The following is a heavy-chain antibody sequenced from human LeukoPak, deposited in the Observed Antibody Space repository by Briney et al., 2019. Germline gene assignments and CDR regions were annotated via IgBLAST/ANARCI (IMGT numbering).Heavy chain of an antibody. V-gene: IGHV3-7*01. CDR3: ARVSDYDSSGYMAIYYHYYYYMDV. Sequence: GGSLRLSCAASGFTFSSYWMSWVRQAPGKGLEWVANIKQDGSEKYYVDSVKGRFTISRDNAKNSLYLQMNSLRAEDTAVYYCARVSDYDSSGYMAIYYHYYYYMDVWGKGTTVTVSS. J-gene: IGHJ6*03. CDR2: IKQDGSEK. D-gene: IGHD3-22*01. CDR1: GFTFSSYW.